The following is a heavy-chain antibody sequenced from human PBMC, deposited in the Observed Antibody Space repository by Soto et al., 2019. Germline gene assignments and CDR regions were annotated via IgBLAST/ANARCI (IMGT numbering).Heavy chain of an antibody. CDR3: ARAGGTTVTGLWHFDS. Sequence: GGSLRLSCEASGFTFNTYSMHWVRQPPGKGPEWLAAIWYDGTQKYYADSVKGRFIISRDNSKKTLYLEMNSLRAEDTAVYYCARAGGTTVTGLWHFDSWGQGTLVTVSS. D-gene: IGHD4-17*01. V-gene: IGHV3-33*01. J-gene: IGHJ4*02. CDR1: GFTFNTYS. CDR2: IWYDGTQK.